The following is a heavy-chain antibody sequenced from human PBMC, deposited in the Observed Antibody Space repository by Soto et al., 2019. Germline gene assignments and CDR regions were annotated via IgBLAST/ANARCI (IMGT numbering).Heavy chain of an antibody. Sequence: GGSLRLSCAASGFTFSRSWMSWVRQGPGKGLEWVAHIKYDGGETFYADSVRGRFTISRDNSKNTVNLQMNSLRAEDTAVYYCARDPWAADYWGQGTLVTVSS. CDR1: GFTFSRSW. D-gene: IGHD3-16*01. V-gene: IGHV3-7*01. CDR2: IKYDGGET. CDR3: ARDPWAADY. J-gene: IGHJ4*02.